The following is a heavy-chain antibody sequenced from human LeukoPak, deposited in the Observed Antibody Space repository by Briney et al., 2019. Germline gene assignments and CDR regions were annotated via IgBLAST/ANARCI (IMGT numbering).Heavy chain of an antibody. V-gene: IGHV3-43*02. J-gene: IGHJ4*02. CDR2: RRGDGGRT. CDR3: AKVKIAAGRYYLDY. Sequence: PGGSLRLSCVASGFTFDDYVIHWVRQPPGKGLEWVSLRRGDGGRTYYADAVKGRFSISRDNSKNSVYLQMNSLRSDDTALYYCAKVKIAAGRYYLDYWGQGTLVSVSS. CDR1: GFTFDDYV. D-gene: IGHD6-13*01.